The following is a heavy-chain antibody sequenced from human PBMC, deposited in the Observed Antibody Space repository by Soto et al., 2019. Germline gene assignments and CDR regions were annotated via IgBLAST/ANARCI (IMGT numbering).Heavy chain of an antibody. J-gene: IGHJ3*02. CDR3: ANIEPHGVEYSYGDKDDAFDI. Sequence: EVQLLESGGGLVQPGGSLRLSCAASGFTFSSYAMSWVRQAPGKGLEWVSAISGSGGSTYYADSVKGRFTISRDNSKNTLYLQMNSLRAEDTAVYYCANIEPHGVEYSYGDKDDAFDIWGQGTMVTVSS. CDR2: ISGSGGST. D-gene: IGHD5-18*01. V-gene: IGHV3-23*01. CDR1: GFTFSSYA.